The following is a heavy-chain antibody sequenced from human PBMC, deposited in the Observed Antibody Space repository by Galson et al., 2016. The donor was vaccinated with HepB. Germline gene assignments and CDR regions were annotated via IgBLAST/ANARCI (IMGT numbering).Heavy chain of an antibody. J-gene: IGHJ4*02. CDR1: GFSLETGGEG. V-gene: IGHV2-5*02. D-gene: IGHD1-26*01. CDR3: AHKHDAVGATPYFDS. CDR2: IFWDDDR. Sequence: PALVKPTQTLTLTCTFSGFSLETGGEGVGWIRQPPGKALEWLALIFWDDDRRYTPSLRHRLTIRKDTSKTQVVLTLTNMDPVDTATYYCAHKHDAVGATPYFDSWGQGTPVIVSS.